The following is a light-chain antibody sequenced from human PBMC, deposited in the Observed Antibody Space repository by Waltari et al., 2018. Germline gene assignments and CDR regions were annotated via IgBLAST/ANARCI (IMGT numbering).Light chain of an antibody. CDR3: QQYNNYPFT. CDR2: AAS. CDR1: QVISND. Sequence: IQLTQSASSLSASVSDRVTLTCRASQVISNDLAWFQQKPGKDPKSLIYAASSLQSGVPSRFSGSGSGTDFTLTITSLQPEDFATYYCQQYNNYPFTFGGGTKVEIK. J-gene: IGKJ4*01. V-gene: IGKV1-16*01.